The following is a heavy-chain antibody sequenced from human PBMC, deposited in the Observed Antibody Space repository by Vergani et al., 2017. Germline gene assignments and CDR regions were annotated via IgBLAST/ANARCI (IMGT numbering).Heavy chain of an antibody. J-gene: IGHJ4*02. CDR3: ASAYSSSWYPD. CDR1: CGSISSYY. Sequence: QVQLQESGPGLVKPSETLSLTCTVSCGSISSYYWSWIRQPPGKGLEWIGYIYYSGTTNYNPSLKSRVTISVDTSKNQFSLNLSSVTAADTAVYYCASAYSSSWYPDWGQGTLVTVSS. CDR2: IYYSGTT. D-gene: IGHD6-13*01. V-gene: IGHV4-59*01.